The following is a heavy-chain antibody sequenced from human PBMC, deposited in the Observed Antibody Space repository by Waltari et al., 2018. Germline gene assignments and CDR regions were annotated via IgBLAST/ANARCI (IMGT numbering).Heavy chain of an antibody. CDR3: AKDTLSYSQN. D-gene: IGHD3-16*01. Sequence: EVLLLESGGGLVQPGGSLRLSCAASGFKFSSYAMNWVRQAPGKGLGWVSTIYSAAGGGGTQYADSVTGRFTISRDNSKNTLYLQMNRLRAADTAMYYCAKDTLSYSQNWGQGIMVTVSS. CDR2: IYSAAGGGGT. CDR1: GFKFSSYA. J-gene: IGHJ4*02. V-gene: IGHV3-23*01.